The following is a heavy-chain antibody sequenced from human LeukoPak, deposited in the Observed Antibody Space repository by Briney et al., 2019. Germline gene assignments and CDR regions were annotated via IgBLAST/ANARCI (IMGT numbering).Heavy chain of an antibody. D-gene: IGHD4-11*01. V-gene: IGHV3-21*01. CDR3: ARDEGLQPHYYYYYMDV. Sequence: GGSLRLSCAASGFTFSSYSMNWVRQAPGKGLEWVSSISSSSSYIYYADSVKGRFTISRDNAKNSLYLQMNSLRAEDTAVYYCARDEGLQPHYYYYYMDVWGKGTTVTVSS. CDR1: GFTFSSYS. J-gene: IGHJ6*03. CDR2: ISSSSSYI.